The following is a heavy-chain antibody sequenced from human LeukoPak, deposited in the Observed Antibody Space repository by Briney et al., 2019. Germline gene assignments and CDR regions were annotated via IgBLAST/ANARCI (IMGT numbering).Heavy chain of an antibody. CDR3: AREGKEGGYSGYGAFDI. CDR2: ISSGAATI. V-gene: IGHV3-48*03. D-gene: IGHD5-12*01. Sequence: GGSLRLSCAASGFTFSSYEMNWVRQAPGKGLEWVSSISSGAATIYYADSVKGRFTISRDNAKNSLYLQMNSLRAADTAVYYCAREGKEGGYSGYGAFDIWGQGTMVTVSS. CDR1: GFTFSSYE. J-gene: IGHJ3*02.